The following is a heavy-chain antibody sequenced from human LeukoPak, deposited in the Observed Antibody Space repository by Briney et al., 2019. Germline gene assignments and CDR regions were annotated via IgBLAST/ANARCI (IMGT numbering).Heavy chain of an antibody. V-gene: IGHV3-66*01. D-gene: IGHD3-10*01. CDR3: ARGYYYGSGSYYPGY. CDR1: GFTVSSNY. J-gene: IGHJ4*02. Sequence: GGSLRLSCAASGFTVSSNYMSWVRQAPGKGLEWVSVIYSGGSTYYADSVKGRFTISRDNSKNTLYLQMNSLRAEDTAVYYCARGYYYGSGSYYPGYWGQGTLVTVSS. CDR2: IYSGGST.